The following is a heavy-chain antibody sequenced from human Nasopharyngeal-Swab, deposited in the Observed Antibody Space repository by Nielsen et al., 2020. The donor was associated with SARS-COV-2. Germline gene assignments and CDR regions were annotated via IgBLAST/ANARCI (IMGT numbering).Heavy chain of an antibody. D-gene: IGHD5-12*01. CDR3: ARVDPWNYGMDV. Sequence: SETLSLTCTVSGGSISSGDYYWSWIRQPPGKGLEWIGYIYYSGSTYYNLSLKSRVTISVDTSKNQFSLKLSSVTAADTAVYYCARVDPWNYGMDVWGQGTTVTVSS. CDR2: IYYSGST. CDR1: GGSISSGDYY. J-gene: IGHJ6*02. V-gene: IGHV4-30-4*01.